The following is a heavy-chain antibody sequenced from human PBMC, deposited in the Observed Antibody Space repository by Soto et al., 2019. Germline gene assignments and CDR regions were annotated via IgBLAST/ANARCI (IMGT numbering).Heavy chain of an antibody. CDR1: GGSFSGYY. CDR2: INHSGST. Sequence: PSETLSLTCAVYGGSFSGYYWSWIRQPPGKGLEWIGEINHSGSTNYNPSLKSRVTISVDTSKNQFSLKLSSVTAADTAVYYCVRGRGNWFDPWDQGTLVTVSS. J-gene: IGHJ5*02. CDR3: VRGRGNWFDP. V-gene: IGHV4-34*01.